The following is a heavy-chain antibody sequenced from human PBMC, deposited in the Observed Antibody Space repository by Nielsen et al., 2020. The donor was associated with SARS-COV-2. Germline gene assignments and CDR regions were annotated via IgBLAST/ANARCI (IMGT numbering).Heavy chain of an antibody. V-gene: IGHV4-4*02. CDR2: VPHSGSI. Sequence: SETLSLTCAVSGGSVSSNDWWTWVRPSPGQGLEWIGEVPHSGSINYNPSLKSRVTLSMDQSKRQFSLRLTSVSAADTAVYFCARGDLVVVPSPILGLGPFFYYFYLDVWGKGTTVIVSS. D-gene: IGHD2-2*01. J-gene: IGHJ6*03. CDR1: GGSVSSNDW. CDR3: ARGDLVVVPSPILGLGPFFYYFYLDV.